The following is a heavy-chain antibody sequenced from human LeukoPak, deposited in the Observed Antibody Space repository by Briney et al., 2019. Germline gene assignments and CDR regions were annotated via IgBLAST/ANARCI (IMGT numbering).Heavy chain of an antibody. D-gene: IGHD5-24*01. CDR2: ISSSGSYI. Sequence: GGSLRLSCAASGFTFSSYSMNWVRQAPGKGLEWVSSISSSGSYIYYADSMKGRFTISRDNAKNSLYLQMNSLRAEDTAVYYCARYPRRWLQFSDYYYYMDVWGKGTTVTVSS. CDR3: ARYPRRWLQFSDYYYYMDV. CDR1: GFTFSSYS. J-gene: IGHJ6*03. V-gene: IGHV3-21*01.